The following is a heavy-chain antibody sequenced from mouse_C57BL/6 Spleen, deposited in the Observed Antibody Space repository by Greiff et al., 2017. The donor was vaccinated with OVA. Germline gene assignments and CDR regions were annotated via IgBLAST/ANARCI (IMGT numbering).Heavy chain of an antibody. D-gene: IGHD1-1*01. CDR1: GYTFTDYN. CDR3: ARERDYGSSYGRSY. V-gene: IGHV1-22*01. J-gene: IGHJ2*01. Sequence: VQLQQSGPELVKPGASVKMSCKASGYTFTDYNMHWVKQSHGKSLEWIGYINPNNGGTSYNQKFKGKATLTVNKSSSTAYMELRSLTSEDSAVYYCARERDYGSSYGRSYWGQGTTLTVSS. CDR2: INPNNGGT.